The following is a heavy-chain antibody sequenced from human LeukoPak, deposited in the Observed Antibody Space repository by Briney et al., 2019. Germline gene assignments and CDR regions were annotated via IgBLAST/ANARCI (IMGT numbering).Heavy chain of an antibody. CDR2: ISSSGSTI. V-gene: IGHV3-48*03. D-gene: IGHD2-15*01. J-gene: IGHJ4*02. CDR3: ARDRYCSGGYCYSRADY. CDR1: GFTFSSYE. Sequence: GGSLRLSCAASGFTFSSYEMNWVRQAPGKGLEWVSYISSSGSTIYYADSVKGRFTISRDNAKNSLYLQMNSLRAEDTAVYYCARDRYCSGGYCYSRADYWGQGTLVTVSS.